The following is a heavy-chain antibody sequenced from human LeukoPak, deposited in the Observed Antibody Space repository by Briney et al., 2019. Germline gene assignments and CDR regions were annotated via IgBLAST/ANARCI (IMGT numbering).Heavy chain of an antibody. Sequence: GGSLRLSCAASGFTFNNYAMNWVRQAPGKGLVWVSVISGSGGTTYYADSVKGRFTVSRDNPKNTLYLQMNSLRAEDTAVYYCAKQRDYYDSSGYYRGYYFDYWGQGTLVTVSS. CDR2: ISGSGGTT. J-gene: IGHJ4*02. V-gene: IGHV3-23*01. CDR1: GFTFNNYA. CDR3: AKQRDYYDSSGYYRGYYFDY. D-gene: IGHD3-22*01.